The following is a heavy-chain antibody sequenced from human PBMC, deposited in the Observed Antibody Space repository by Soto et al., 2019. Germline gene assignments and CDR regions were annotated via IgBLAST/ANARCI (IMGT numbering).Heavy chain of an antibody. J-gene: IGHJ4*02. CDR1: GYSFTTSG. CDR2: ISTYNGNT. Sequence: QAQLVQSGAEVKEPGASVKVSHKASGYSFTTSGITWVRQAPGQGLEWMGWISTYNGNTNYAQKLQDRVTLTTDTSTSTAYMELRSLRSDDTAVYYCARRLYGDYDYWGQGTLVTVSS. D-gene: IGHD4-17*01. CDR3: ARRLYGDYDY. V-gene: IGHV1-18*01.